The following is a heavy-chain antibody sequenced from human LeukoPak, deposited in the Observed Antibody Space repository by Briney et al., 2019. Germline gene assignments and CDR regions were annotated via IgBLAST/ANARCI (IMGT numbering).Heavy chain of an antibody. J-gene: IGHJ4*02. CDR3: AIRGGDRTGGFDY. CDR1: GFTFSSYW. CDR2: IKQDGSEK. D-gene: IGHD3-16*01. V-gene: IGHV3-7*01. Sequence: PGGSLRLSCAASGFTFSSYWMSWVRQAPGKGLEWVANIKQDGSEKYYVDSVKGRFTISRDNAKNSLYLQMNSLRAEDTAVYYCAIRGGDRTGGFDYWGQGTLVTVSS.